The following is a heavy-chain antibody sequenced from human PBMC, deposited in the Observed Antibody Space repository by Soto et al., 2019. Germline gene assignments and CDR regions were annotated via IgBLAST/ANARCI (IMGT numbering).Heavy chain of an antibody. J-gene: IGHJ6*02. CDR1: GFTFSSYG. Sequence: GGSLRLSCAASGFTFSSYGMHWVRQAPGKGLEWVAVIWYDGSNKYYADSVKGRFTISRDNSKNTLYLQMNSLRAEDMAVYYCARVKIFGVVRSDYYGMDVWGQGTTVTVSS. CDR2: IWYDGSNK. V-gene: IGHV3-33*01. D-gene: IGHD3-3*01. CDR3: ARVKIFGVVRSDYYGMDV.